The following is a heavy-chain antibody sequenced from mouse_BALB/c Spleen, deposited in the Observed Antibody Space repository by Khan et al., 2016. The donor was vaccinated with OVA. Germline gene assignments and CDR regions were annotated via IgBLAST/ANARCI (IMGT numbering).Heavy chain of an antibody. J-gene: IGHJ3*01. D-gene: IGHD2-13*01. Sequence: QVQLKESGPGLVQPSQSLSITCTVSGFSLSSYGVHWVRQSTGKGLEWLGVIWSGGSTDFNVVFISRLSISKDNSKSQVFFKMNSLQTNDSAIYYCARWGLPFAYWGQGTLVTVSA. CDR2: IWSGGST. CDR3: ARWGLPFAY. CDR1: GFSLSSYG. V-gene: IGHV2-2*02.